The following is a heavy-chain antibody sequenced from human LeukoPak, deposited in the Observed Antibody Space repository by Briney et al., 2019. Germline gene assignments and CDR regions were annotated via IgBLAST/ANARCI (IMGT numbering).Heavy chain of an antibody. CDR2: INSDGSST. D-gene: IGHD1-26*01. V-gene: IGHV3-74*01. CDR3: AKDVGKWESLHFFDY. CDR1: GFTFSSYW. J-gene: IGHJ4*02. Sequence: GGSLRLSCAASGFTFSSYWMHWVRQAPGKGLVWVSRINSDGSSTSYADSVKGRFTISRDDSRNTLYLQMNSLRGDDTAVYYCAKDVGKWESLHFFDYWGQGTLVTVSS.